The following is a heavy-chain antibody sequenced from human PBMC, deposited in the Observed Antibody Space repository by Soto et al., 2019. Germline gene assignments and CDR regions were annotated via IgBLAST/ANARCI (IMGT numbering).Heavy chain of an antibody. CDR3: ARTHQRITIFGVVIHDYFDY. CDR2: INSDGSST. D-gene: IGHD3-3*01. V-gene: IGHV3-74*01. CDR1: GFTFSSYW. J-gene: IGHJ4*02. Sequence: EVQLVESGGGLVQPGGSLRLSCAASGFTFSSYWMHWVRQAPGKGLVWVSRINSDGSSTSYADSVKGRFTISRDNAKNTLYLQINSLRAEDTAVYYCARTHQRITIFGVVIHDYFDYWGQGTLVTVSS.